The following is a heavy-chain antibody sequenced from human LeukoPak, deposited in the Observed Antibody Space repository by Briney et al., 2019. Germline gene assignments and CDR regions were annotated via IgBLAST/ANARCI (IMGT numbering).Heavy chain of an antibody. Sequence: SETLSLTCSVSGYSISSDYYWGWIRQPPGKGLEWIGSIYHSGNTYYDPSLKSRVTILIDTSKNQFSLKLNSVTAADTAVYYCARAGYSNGLDYWGQGTLVTVPS. D-gene: IGHD6-19*01. CDR1: GYSISSDYY. CDR3: ARAGYSNGLDY. J-gene: IGHJ4*02. V-gene: IGHV4-38-2*02. CDR2: IYHSGNT.